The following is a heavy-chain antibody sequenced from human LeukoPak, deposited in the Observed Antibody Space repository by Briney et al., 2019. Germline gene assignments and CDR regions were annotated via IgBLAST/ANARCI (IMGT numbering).Heavy chain of an antibody. CDR3: ARVAYFDSSGYYYCFDY. CDR2: IYHSGST. Sequence: SSETLSLTCTVSGYSISSGYFWGWIRQPPGKGLEWIGSIYHSGSTYYNPSLKSRVTISVDTSKNQFSLKLSSVTAADTAVYYCARVAYFDSSGYYYCFDYWGQGTLVTVSS. J-gene: IGHJ4*02. CDR1: GYSISSGYF. D-gene: IGHD3-22*01. V-gene: IGHV4-38-2*02.